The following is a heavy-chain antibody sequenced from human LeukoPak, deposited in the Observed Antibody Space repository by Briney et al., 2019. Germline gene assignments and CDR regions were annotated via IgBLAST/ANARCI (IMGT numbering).Heavy chain of an antibody. CDR2: IYSGGST. CDR3: ARMNYVSSGWGAPFDD. Sequence: GGSLRLSCAASGFTVSSNYMSWVRQAPGKGLEWVSIIYSGGSTYYADSVKGRFTISRDNSKNTLWLQMNSLRAEDTAVYYCARMNYVSSGWGAPFDDWGQGTLVTVSS. D-gene: IGHD3-16*01. J-gene: IGHJ4*02. CDR1: GFTVSSNY. V-gene: IGHV3-66*01.